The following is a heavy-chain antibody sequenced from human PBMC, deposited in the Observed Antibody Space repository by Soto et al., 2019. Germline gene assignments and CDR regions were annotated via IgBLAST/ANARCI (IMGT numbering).Heavy chain of an antibody. J-gene: IGHJ4*02. CDR1: GCTFSSYS. CDR2: IIPIFGTA. Sequence: QVQLVQSGAEVKKPGSSVKVSCKASGCTFSSYSISWVRQSPGQGLEWMGGIIPIFGTANYAQKFQGRVTITADESQSTAYMEMSSLRSEDTAVYYCARDQRSGYYPSCDYWGQGCLVTV. D-gene: IGHD3-22*01. V-gene: IGHV1-69*01. CDR3: ARDQRSGYYPSCDY.